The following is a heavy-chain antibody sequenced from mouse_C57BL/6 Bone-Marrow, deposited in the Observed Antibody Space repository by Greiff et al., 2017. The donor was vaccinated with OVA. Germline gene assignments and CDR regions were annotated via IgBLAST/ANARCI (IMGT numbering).Heavy chain of an antibody. CDR1: GYTFTSYW. D-gene: IGHD2-14*01. Sequence: QVQLQQPGAELVKPGASVKMSCKASGYTFTSYWITWVKQRPGQGLEWIGDIYPGSGSTNYHEKFKSKATLTVDTSSSTAYMQLSSLTSEDSAVYYCAREGRYPAWFAYWGQGTLVTVSA. V-gene: IGHV1-55*01. J-gene: IGHJ3*01. CDR3: AREGRYPAWFAY. CDR2: IYPGSGST.